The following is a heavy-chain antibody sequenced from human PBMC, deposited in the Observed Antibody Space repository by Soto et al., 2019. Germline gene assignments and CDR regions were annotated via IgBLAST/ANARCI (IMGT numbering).Heavy chain of an antibody. J-gene: IGHJ4*02. Sequence: QVQLVQSGAEVKKPGSSVKVSCKASGGTFSSYAISWVRQAPGQGLEWMGGIIPIFGTANYAQKFQGRVTITADESTSTAYRELSSLRSEDTAVYYCARPRRDGYNHRTPFDYWGQGTLVTVSS. CDR1: GGTFSSYA. D-gene: IGHD5-12*01. CDR2: IIPIFGTA. V-gene: IGHV1-69*01. CDR3: ARPRRDGYNHRTPFDY.